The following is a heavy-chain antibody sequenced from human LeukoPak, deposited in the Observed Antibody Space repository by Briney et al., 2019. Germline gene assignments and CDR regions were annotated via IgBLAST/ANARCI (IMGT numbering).Heavy chain of an antibody. V-gene: IGHV3-43*01. CDR3: AKELDTMFFDY. CDR2: AGWAGGTT. CDR1: GFNFDRYT. J-gene: IGHJ4*02. D-gene: IGHD3-10*02. Sequence: GGSLRLSCATSGFNFDRYTIHWVRQAPGKGLEWVSLAGWAGGTTFYSGSVRGRFTISRDSGRKSVYLQMNSLTTDDTAFYFCAKELDTMFFDYWGQGALVTVSS.